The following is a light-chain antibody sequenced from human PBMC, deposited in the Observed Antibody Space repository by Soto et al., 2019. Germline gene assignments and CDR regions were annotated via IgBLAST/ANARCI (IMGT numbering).Light chain of an antibody. J-gene: IGKJ3*01. Sequence: EIEMTQSPVTLSVSPGERATLSCRASQSASSDLAWYQVKPGQVPRLLIYDAFTRATAIPARFSGSGSGTAVPLTISTLQSEDCEVYYCQQYKNWPFTFSPGTKVDIK. V-gene: IGKV3-15*01. CDR2: DAF. CDR3: QQYKNWPFT. CDR1: QSASSD.